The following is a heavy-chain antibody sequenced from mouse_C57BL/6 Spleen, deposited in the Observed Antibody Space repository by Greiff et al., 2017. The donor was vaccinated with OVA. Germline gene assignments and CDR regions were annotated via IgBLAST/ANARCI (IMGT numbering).Heavy chain of an antibody. D-gene: IGHD2-2*01. CDR2: INPYNGDT. Sequence: EVQLQQSGPELVKPGDSVKISCKASGYSFTGYFMNWVMQSHGKSLEWIGRINPYNGDTFYNQKFKGKATLTVDKSSSTAHMELRSLTSDDSAVYYCARPTTMATTGGVLDVWGTGTTVTVSS. V-gene: IGHV1-20*01. CDR3: ARPTTMATTGGVLDV. CDR1: GYSFTGYF. J-gene: IGHJ1*03.